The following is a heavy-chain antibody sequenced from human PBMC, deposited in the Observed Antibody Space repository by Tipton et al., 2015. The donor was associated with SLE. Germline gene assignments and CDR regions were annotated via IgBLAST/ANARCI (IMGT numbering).Heavy chain of an antibody. Sequence: SLRLSCAASGFTFSSYSMNWVRQAPGKGLEWVSSISSSSSYIYYADSVKGRFTISRDNAKNSLYLQMNSLRAEDTAVYYCARDSLYCSGGSCYSGNDAFDIWGQGTMVPVSS. CDR1: GFTFSSYS. V-gene: IGHV3-21*03. CDR2: ISSSSSYI. CDR3: ARDSLYCSGGSCYSGNDAFDI. D-gene: IGHD2-15*01. J-gene: IGHJ3*02.